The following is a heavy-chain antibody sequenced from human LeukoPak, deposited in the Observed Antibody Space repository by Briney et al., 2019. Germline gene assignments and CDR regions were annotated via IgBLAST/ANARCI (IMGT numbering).Heavy chain of an antibody. V-gene: IGHV3-21*01. J-gene: IGHJ6*03. CDR2: ISSSSSYI. CDR3: ARVLRFLEWPSPTDYYYMDV. D-gene: IGHD3-3*01. Sequence: NPGGSLRFSCAASGFTFSSYSMNWVRQAPGKGLEWVSSISSSSSYIYYADSVKGRFTISRDNAKNSLYLQMNSLRAEDTAVYYCARVLRFLEWPSPTDYYYMDVWGKGTTVTVSS. CDR1: GFTFSSYS.